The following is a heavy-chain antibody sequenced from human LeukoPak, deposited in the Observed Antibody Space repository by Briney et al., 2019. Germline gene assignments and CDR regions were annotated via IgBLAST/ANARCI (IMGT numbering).Heavy chain of an antibody. CDR2: ISYDGSNK. V-gene: IGHV3-30*18. J-gene: IGHJ3*02. Sequence: PEGSLRLSCAASGFTFSNYGMHWVRQAPGKGLEWVAVISYDGSNKYYADSVKGRFTISRDNSKNTFYLQMISLRAEDTAVYYCAKDGGLTVTTHDAFDIWGQGTMVTVSS. CDR1: GFTFSNYG. D-gene: IGHD4-17*01. CDR3: AKDGGLTVTTHDAFDI.